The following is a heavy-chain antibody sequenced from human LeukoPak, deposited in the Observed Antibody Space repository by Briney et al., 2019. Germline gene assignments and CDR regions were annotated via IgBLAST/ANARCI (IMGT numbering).Heavy chain of an antibody. D-gene: IGHD3-22*01. J-gene: IGHJ6*03. CDR2: IIPIFGTA. Sequence: ASVKVSCKASGGTFSSYAISWVRQAPGQGLEWMGRIIPIFGTANYAQKFQGRVTITTDESTSTAYMELSSLRSEDTAVYYCARAGSSGLYYYYMDVWGKGTTVTVSS. V-gene: IGHV1-69*05. CDR1: GGTFSSYA. CDR3: ARAGSSGLYYYYMDV.